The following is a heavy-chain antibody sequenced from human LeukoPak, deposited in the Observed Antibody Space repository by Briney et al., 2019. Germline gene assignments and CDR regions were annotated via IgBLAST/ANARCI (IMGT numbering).Heavy chain of an antibody. CDR3: ARAGYDFWSGYYDY. D-gene: IGHD3-3*01. CDR2: IGTAGDT. CDR1: GFTFSSYA. V-gene: IGHV3-13*01. Sequence: HPGGSLRLSCAASGFTFSSYAMHWVRQAPGKGLEWVSAIGTAGDTYYPGSVKGRFTISRENAKNSLYLQMNSLRAGDTAVYYCARAGYDFWSGYYDYWGQGTLVTVSS. J-gene: IGHJ4*02.